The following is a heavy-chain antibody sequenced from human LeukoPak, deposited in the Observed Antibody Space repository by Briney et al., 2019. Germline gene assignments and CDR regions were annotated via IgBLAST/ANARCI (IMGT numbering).Heavy chain of an antibody. Sequence: SETLSLTCTVSGGSISSYYWSWIRQPPGKGLEWIGYIYYSGSTNYNPSLKSRVTISVDTSKNQFSLKLSSVTAADTAVYYCARVDNRAGYIPFGYWGQGTLVTVSS. V-gene: IGHV4-59*01. D-gene: IGHD5-24*01. CDR2: IYYSGST. CDR3: ARVDNRAGYIPFGY. J-gene: IGHJ4*02. CDR1: GGSISSYY.